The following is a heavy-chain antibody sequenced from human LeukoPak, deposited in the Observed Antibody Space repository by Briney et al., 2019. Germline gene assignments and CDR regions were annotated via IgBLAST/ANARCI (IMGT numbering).Heavy chain of an antibody. Sequence: PGGSLRLSCAASGFTFGSYSMNWVRQAPGKGLEWVSSISSSSSYIYYADSVKGRFTISRDNAKNSLYLQMNSLRAEDTAVYYCARDLVSKSMIVVVSNDYWGQGTLVTVSS. CDR1: GFTFGSYS. V-gene: IGHV3-21*01. D-gene: IGHD3-22*01. CDR2: ISSSSSYI. J-gene: IGHJ4*02. CDR3: ARDLVSKSMIVVVSNDY.